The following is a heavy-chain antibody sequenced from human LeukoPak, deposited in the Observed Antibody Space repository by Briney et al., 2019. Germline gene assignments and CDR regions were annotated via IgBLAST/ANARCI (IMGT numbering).Heavy chain of an antibody. J-gene: IGHJ6*03. CDR2: INPSGGST. CDR1: GYTFTSYY. Sequence: GASVKVSCKASGYTFTSYYMHWVRQAPGQGLEWMGIINPSGGSTSYAQKFQGRVTMTRDTSTSTVYMELSSLRSEDTAVYYCARDMHWNDEGRLYYYYYYMDVWGKGTTVTISS. CDR3: ARDMHWNDEGRLYYYYYYMDV. V-gene: IGHV1-46*01. D-gene: IGHD1-1*01.